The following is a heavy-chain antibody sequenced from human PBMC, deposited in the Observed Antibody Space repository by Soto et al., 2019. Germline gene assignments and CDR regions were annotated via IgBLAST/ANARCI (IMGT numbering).Heavy chain of an antibody. D-gene: IGHD2-15*01. CDR2: ISAYNGNT. V-gene: IGHV1-18*01. Sequence: QVQLVQYGGEVKKPGASVKVSCKASGYTFTSYGISCVRQAPGQGLEWMGRISAYNGNTTYAQKLQGRVTMTTDTSTSTAYMALRSLRSDDTAVYYCSSVVGALGPWFDPWGQGTLVTVSS. J-gene: IGHJ5*02. CDR3: SSVVGALGPWFDP. CDR1: GYTFTSYG.